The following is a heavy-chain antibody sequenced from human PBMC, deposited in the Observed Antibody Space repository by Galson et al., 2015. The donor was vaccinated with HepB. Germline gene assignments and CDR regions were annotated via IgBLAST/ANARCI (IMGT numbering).Heavy chain of an antibody. CDR2: ISAYNGAT. V-gene: IGHV1-18*04. J-gene: IGHJ6*02. CDR1: GYNFITYG. Sequence: SVKVSCKASGYNFITYGFSWVRQAPGQGLEWMGWISAYNGATNFAQKFLGRVTLTTDTSTTTAYVEVGSLRSDDTAVYYCARDEHEGYYVSGSPPGREQYHGGMDVWGQGTLVIVSS. D-gene: IGHD3-10*01. CDR3: ARDEHEGYYVSGSPPGREQYHGGMDV.